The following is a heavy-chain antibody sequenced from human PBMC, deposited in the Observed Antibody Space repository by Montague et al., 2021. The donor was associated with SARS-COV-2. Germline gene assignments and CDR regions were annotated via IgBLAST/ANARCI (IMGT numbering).Heavy chain of an antibody. CDR1: GFSLSISGMC. V-gene: IGHV2-70*01. CDR3: SRLLVVPATTVYIEDIYGMDV. D-gene: IGHD2-2*01. J-gene: IGHJ6*02. Sequence: PALVKPTQTLTLTCTFSGFSLSISGMCVSWIRQPPGKALEWLALIDWDDDKYYSTSLKTRLTISTDTSKNQVVLTTTNMNPVDTATYYCSRLLVVPATTVYIEDIYGMDVWGQGTTVTVSS. CDR2: IDWDDDK.